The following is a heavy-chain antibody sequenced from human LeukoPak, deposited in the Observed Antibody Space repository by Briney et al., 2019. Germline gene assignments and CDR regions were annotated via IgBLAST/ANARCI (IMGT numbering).Heavy chain of an antibody. D-gene: IGHD3-9*01. CDR2: ISYDGSNK. Sequence: GGSLRLSCAASGFTFSNYALHWVRQAPGKGLEWVAVISYDGSNKFYADSVRGRFTISRDNSKNTLFLQMNSLRPEDTAVYYCARGPDYDILADYFDYWGQGTLVTISS. CDR1: GFTFSNYA. CDR3: ARGPDYDILADYFDY. J-gene: IGHJ4*02. V-gene: IGHV3-30*04.